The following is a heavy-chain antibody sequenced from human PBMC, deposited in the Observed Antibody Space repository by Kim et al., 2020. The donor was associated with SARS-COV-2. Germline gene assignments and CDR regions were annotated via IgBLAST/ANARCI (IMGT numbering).Heavy chain of an antibody. V-gene: IGHV3-30*01. CDR3: ARGCYSSSWYEGGFSY. Sequence: SVKGRFTISRDNSKNTLYLQMNSLRAEDTAVYYCARGCYSSSWYEGGFSYWGQGTLVTVSS. J-gene: IGHJ4*02. D-gene: IGHD6-13*01.